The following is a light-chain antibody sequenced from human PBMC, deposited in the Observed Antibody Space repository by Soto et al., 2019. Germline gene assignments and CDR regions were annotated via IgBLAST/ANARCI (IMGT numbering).Light chain of an antibody. CDR2: EVS. CDR1: SSDVGGYNY. V-gene: IGLV2-14*01. CDR3: SSYTSSSPSL. J-gene: IGLJ2*01. Sequence: QSALTQPASVSGSPGQSITISCTGTSSDVGGYNYVSWYQQHPGKAPKLMIYEVSNRPSGVSNRFSGSKSGNTASLTISGLQAEDEADYYCSSYTSSSPSLFGGGTKLTVL.